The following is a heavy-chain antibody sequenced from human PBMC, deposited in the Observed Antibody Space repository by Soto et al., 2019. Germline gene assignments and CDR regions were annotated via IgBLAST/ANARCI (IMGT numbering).Heavy chain of an antibody. V-gene: IGHV3-23*01. D-gene: IGHD2-15*01. CDR1: GFTFSSYA. Sequence: PGGSLRLSCAAPGFTFSSYAMSWVRQAPGKGLEWVSAISGSGGSTYYADSVKGRLTISRDNSKNTLYLQMNSLRAEDTAVYYCAKDSPVGVPLLRDLHDWGQGTLVTVSS. CDR3: AKDSPVGVPLLRDLHD. J-gene: IGHJ1*01. CDR2: ISGSGGST.